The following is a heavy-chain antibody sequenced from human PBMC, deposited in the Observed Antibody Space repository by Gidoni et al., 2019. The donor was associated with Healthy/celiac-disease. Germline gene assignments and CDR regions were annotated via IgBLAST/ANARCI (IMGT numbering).Heavy chain of an antibody. CDR2: IYYSGST. D-gene: IGHD2-2*01. Sequence: QLQLQESGPGLVKPSETLSLPCTVSGGSIRSSSYYWGWIRQPPGKGLEWIGSIYYSGSTYYNPSLKSRVTISVDTSKNQFSLKLSSVTAADTAVYYCARQGGAVVVPAAVWGQGTLVTVSS. V-gene: IGHV4-39*01. J-gene: IGHJ4*02. CDR3: ARQGGAVVVPAAV. CDR1: GGSIRSSSYY.